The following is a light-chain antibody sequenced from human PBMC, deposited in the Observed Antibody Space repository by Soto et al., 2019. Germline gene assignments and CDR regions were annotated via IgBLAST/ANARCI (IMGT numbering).Light chain of an antibody. CDR3: QQYNGYSRT. V-gene: IGKV1-5*01. J-gene: IGKJ1*01. Sequence: DIQMTQSPSTLSASVGYRVTITFRASQSIGDSLAWYQQKPGKAPYLLISDVSSLERGVPSRFSVSGSGAEFTLTISSMQPDDFATFYCQQYNGYSRTFGQGTKVDIK. CDR1: QSIGDS. CDR2: DVS.